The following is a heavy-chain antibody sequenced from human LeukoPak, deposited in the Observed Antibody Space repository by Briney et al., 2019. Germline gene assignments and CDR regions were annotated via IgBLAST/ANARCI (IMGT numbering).Heavy chain of an antibody. J-gene: IGHJ6*03. Sequence: SETLSLTCTVSGGSISSSSYYWGWIRQPPGKGLEWIGSMYYSGSTYYNPSLKSRVTISVDTSKNQFSLKLISVTAADTAVYYCARTWGGIGVAGRYYYYYMDVWGKGTTVTVSS. D-gene: IGHD6-19*01. CDR2: MYYSGST. V-gene: IGHV4-39*07. CDR3: ARTWGGIGVAGRYYYYYMDV. CDR1: GGSISSSSYY.